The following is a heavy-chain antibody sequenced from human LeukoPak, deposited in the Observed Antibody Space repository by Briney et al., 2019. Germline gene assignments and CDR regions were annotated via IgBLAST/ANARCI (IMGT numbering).Heavy chain of an antibody. CDR2: IYTGGGT. Sequence: GGSLRLSCAVSGFTVRSNHMSWVRHAPRKGLEWVAVIYTGGGTYYADSVKGRFTISRDNSKNTLYLQMNSLGVEDTAVYYCARDGDDTSGYFSPFDYWGQGTLVTVSS. V-gene: IGHV3-53*01. CDR3: ARDGDDTSGYFSPFDY. J-gene: IGHJ4*02. D-gene: IGHD3-22*01. CDR1: GFTVRSNH.